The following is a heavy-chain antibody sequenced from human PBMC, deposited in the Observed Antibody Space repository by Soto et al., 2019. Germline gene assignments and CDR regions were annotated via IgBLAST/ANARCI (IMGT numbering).Heavy chain of an antibody. D-gene: IGHD3-22*01. J-gene: IGHJ4*02. CDR2: IYYSGST. Sequence: QLQLQESGPGLVKPSETLSLTCTVSGGSISSSSYYWGWIRQPPGKGLEWIGSIYYSGSTYYNPSLKRXXTXSXXTSKTQFSLTLSSVTAADTAVYYCASGGYYSQFDYWGQGTLVTVSS. V-gene: IGHV4-39*01. CDR1: GGSISSSSYY. CDR3: ASGGYYSQFDY.